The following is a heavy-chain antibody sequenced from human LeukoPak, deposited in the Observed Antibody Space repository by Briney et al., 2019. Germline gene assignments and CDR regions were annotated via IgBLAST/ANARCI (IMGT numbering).Heavy chain of an antibody. CDR2: MNPNRGNT. V-gene: IGHV1-8*01. J-gene: IGHJ4*02. CDR1: GYIFTTYD. CDR3: ARGYYDTNGYYYRLDF. Sequence: ASVKVSCKASGYIFTTYDINWVRQATGQGLEWMGWMNPNRGNTGYAQKFQGRVTMTRNTSISTAYMELSSLRSEDTAIYYCARGYYDTNGYYYRLDFWGQGTQVTVSS. D-gene: IGHD3-22*01.